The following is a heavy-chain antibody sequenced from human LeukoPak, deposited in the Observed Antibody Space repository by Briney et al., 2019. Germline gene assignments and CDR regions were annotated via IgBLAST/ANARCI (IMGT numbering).Heavy chain of an antibody. CDR2: LTDSGDAT. D-gene: IGHD5-18*01. CDR3: ATWGSYGYGLPS. CDR1: GFTFSHYA. J-gene: IGHJ5*02. Sequence: GGSLRLSCAVSGFTFSHYAMSWVRQAPGTGLEWVGSLTDSGDATYYSDSVKGRFTISRDISKNTVYLQMNGLRAEDTAVYYCATWGSYGYGLPSWGPGTLVTVSS. V-gene: IGHV3-23*01.